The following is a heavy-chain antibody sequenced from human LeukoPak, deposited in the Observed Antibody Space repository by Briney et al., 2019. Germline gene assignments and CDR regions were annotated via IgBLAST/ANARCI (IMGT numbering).Heavy chain of an antibody. V-gene: IGHV4-39*01. CDR2: ICYSGIT. D-gene: IGHD2-21*02. CDR1: GGSISSSSYY. J-gene: IGHJ4*02. CDR3: ARPRQGDYYFDD. Sequence: SETLSLTCTVSGGSISSSSYYWGWLRRPPGKGLEWFVSICYSGITYYNPSLKSRVTISVHTSKNQFTLKLSTVTAADSAVYYCARPRQGDYYFDDWGQGTLVTVSS.